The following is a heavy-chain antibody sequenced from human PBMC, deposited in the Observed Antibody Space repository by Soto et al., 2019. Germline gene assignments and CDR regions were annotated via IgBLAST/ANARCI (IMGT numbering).Heavy chain of an antibody. CDR2: ITDSSDTV. J-gene: IGHJ4*02. CDR1: GFSFSNYN. V-gene: IGHV3-48*02. Sequence: PGGSLRLSCVASGFSFSNYNMNWVRQAPGKGLEWVSYITDSSDTVHYADSVRGRFTISRDNAESSLYLQMNSLRDEGTAVYFCARDFGHGYYLDYWGRGTLVTVSS. CDR3: ARDFGHGYYLDY. D-gene: IGHD3-3*01.